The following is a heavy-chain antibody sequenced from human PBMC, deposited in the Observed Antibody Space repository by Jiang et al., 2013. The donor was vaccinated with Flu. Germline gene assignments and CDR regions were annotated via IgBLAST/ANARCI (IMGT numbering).Heavy chain of an antibody. V-gene: IGHV4-39*01. CDR1: GASISSRNYY. CDR2: LYYSGNT. J-gene: IGHJ4*02. D-gene: IGHD6-19*01. Sequence: GPGLVKPSETLSLKCSVSGASISSRNYYWGWIRQPPGKGLEWIGSLYYSGNTYYNPSLKSRVTTSIDTSENQFSLSLSSVTAADTAVYYCARHGRFGSGWEYYFDYWGQGTLVTVSS. CDR3: ARHGRFGSGWEYYFDY.